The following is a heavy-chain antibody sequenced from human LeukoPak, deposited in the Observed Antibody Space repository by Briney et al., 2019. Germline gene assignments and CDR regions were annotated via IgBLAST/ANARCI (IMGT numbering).Heavy chain of an antibody. J-gene: IGHJ4*02. CDR3: AKDLTPWGATPECYFDY. V-gene: IGHV3-33*06. CDR1: GFTFSSYG. D-gene: IGHD1-26*01. CDR2: IWYDGSNK. Sequence: GGSLRLSCAASGFTFSSYGMHWVRQAPGKGLEWVAVIWYDGSNKYYADSVKGRFTISRDNSKNTLYLQMNSLRAEDTAVYYCAKDLTPWGATPECYFDYWGQGTLVTVSS.